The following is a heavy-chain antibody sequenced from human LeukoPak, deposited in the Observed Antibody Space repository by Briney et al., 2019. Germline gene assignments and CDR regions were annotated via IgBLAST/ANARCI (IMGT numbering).Heavy chain of an antibody. V-gene: IGHV1-69*04. J-gene: IGHJ1*01. CDR1: GGTFSSYA. CDR3: ARLPDYGGNVYFQH. D-gene: IGHD4-23*01. CDR2: IIPIFGIA. Sequence: SVKVSCKASGGTFSSYAISWVRQAPGQGLEWMGRIIPIFGIANYAQKFQGRVTITADKSTSTAYMELSSLRSEDTAVYYCARLPDYGGNVYFQHWGQGTLVTVSS.